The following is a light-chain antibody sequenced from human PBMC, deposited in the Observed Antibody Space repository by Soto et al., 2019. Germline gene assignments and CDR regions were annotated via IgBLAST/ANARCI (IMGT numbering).Light chain of an antibody. CDR1: QSVRSK. CDR2: GAS. CDR3: QQYDSSPKT. V-gene: IGKV3-15*01. J-gene: IGKJ1*01. Sequence: EIVMTQSPATLSVSPGERATLSCRASQSVRSKLAWYQHKPGQAPGLLIYGASTRATGIPARFSGTGCGTDFALTISRLEPEDFAVYYCQQYDSSPKTFGQGTKVDIK.